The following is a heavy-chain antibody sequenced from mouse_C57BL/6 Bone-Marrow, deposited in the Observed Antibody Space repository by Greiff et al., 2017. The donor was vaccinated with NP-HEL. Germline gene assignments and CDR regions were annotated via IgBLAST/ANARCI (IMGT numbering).Heavy chain of an antibody. CDR3: ARLDDGYYAFAY. J-gene: IGHJ3*01. V-gene: IGHV5-15*01. CDR1: GFTFSDYG. Sequence: VQLKESGGGLVQPGGSLKLSCAASGFTFSDYGMAWVRQAPRKGPEWVAFISNLAYSIYYADTVTGLFTISIDNAKNTLYLGMSSLRSEDTAMYYCARLDDGYYAFAYWGQGTLVTVSA. CDR2: ISNLAYSI. D-gene: IGHD2-3*01.